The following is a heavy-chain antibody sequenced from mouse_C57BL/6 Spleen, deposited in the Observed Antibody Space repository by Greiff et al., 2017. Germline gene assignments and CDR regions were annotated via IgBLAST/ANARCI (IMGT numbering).Heavy chain of an antibody. CDR3: AGCDSSGKVAY. Sequence: QVQLQQPGAELVKPGASVKLSCKASGYTFTSYWMQWVKQRPGQGLEWIGEIDPSDSYTNYNQKFKGKATLTVDTSSSPAYMQLSSLTSEDSAVYYCAGCDSSGKVAYWGQGTTLTVSS. D-gene: IGHD3-2*02. J-gene: IGHJ2*01. CDR2: IDPSDSYT. CDR1: GYTFTSYW. V-gene: IGHV1-50*01.